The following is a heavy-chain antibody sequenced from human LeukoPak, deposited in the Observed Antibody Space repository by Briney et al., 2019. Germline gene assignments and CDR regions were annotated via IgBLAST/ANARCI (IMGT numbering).Heavy chain of an antibody. V-gene: IGHV3-30*02. CDR1: GFTFSNYG. CDR3: AKDSRYYYVDY. Sequence: GGSLRLSCAASGFTFSNYGMHWVRQAPGKGREWVAFIRYDGSKEYYADSVKGRFTISRDNSKNTLYLQMNSLKTEDTAVYYCAKDSRYYYVDYWGQGTLVTVSS. CDR2: IRYDGSKE. J-gene: IGHJ4*02. D-gene: IGHD1-14*01.